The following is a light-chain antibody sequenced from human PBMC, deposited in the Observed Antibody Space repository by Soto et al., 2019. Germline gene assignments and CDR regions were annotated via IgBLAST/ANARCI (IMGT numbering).Light chain of an antibody. V-gene: IGLV2-14*01. CDR3: CSYTPTYTLV. CDR2: EVI. Sequence: QSVLTQPASVSGSPGQSITISCTGTSSDIGTYNSVSWYQHHPGKAPKLLIFEVIDRPSGVSDRFSGSKSGNTASLTISGLQPEDEADYYCCSYTPTYTLVFGGGTKLTVL. CDR1: SSDIGTYNS. J-gene: IGLJ3*02.